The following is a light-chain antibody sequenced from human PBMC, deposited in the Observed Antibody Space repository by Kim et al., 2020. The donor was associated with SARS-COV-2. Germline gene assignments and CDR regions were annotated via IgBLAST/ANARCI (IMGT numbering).Light chain of an antibody. J-gene: IGLJ3*02. Sequence: ERGVISCSSSTCNIGRNNFSWYQQHPRTAPNHLIFCDNQRPSGVPHQCSSGKKGAASSPAISSGHSAGEADYYCSAREDSMMCGVFGGGTKVTVL. CDR1: TCNIGRNN. V-gene: IGLV1-44*01. CDR3: SAREDSMMCGV. CDR2: CDN.